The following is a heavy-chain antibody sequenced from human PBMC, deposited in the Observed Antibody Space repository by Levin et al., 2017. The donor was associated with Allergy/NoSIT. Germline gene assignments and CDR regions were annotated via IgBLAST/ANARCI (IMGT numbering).Heavy chain of an antibody. V-gene: IGHV4-59*12. J-gene: IGHJ4*02. CDR1: YDSFRNYY. CDR3: ARGSLLPYYFDY. Sequence: SPTLSLPCTVSYDSFRNYYWSWVRPPPGKGLEWIGYIYSNGRGNYNPSLKSRVTMSIDTSKNQFSLQLTSVTAADTAVYYCARGSLLPYYFDYWGPGTLVTVSS. CDR2: IYSNGRG.